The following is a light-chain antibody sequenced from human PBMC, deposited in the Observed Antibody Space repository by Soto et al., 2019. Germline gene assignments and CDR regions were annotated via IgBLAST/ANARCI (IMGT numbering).Light chain of an antibody. CDR1: SSDFGGYKY. CDR2: EVS. CDR3: SSFTSSITYV. V-gene: IGLV2-14*01. Sequence: QSVLTQPASVSGSPGQSITISCTGTSSDFGGYKYVSWYQQQPGRAPKLILYEVSNRPSGVAHRFSGSKSGNTASLTISGLQAEDEADYYCSSFTSSITYVFGTGTKVTVL. J-gene: IGLJ1*01.